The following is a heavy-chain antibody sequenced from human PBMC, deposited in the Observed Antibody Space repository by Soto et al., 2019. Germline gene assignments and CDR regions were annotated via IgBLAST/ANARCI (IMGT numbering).Heavy chain of an antibody. D-gene: IGHD5-18*01. CDR1: GGSISSYY. V-gene: IGHV4-59*08. CDR3: ARRYGSCFDY. CDR2: IDYSGST. J-gene: IGHJ4*02. Sequence: QVQLQESGPGLVKPSETLSLTCTVSGGSISSYYWSWIRQPPGKGLEWMGYIDYSGSTNSTPSLKGRVTLXXDTAKNQFSLTLSSVTAADTAVYYCARRYGSCFDYWGQGTLVTVSS.